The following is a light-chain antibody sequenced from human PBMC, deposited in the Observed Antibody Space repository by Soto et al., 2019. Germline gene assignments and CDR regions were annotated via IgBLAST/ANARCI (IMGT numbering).Light chain of an antibody. CDR2: DAS. CDR1: QSVSSY. CDR3: QQRTNWPPLT. V-gene: IGKV3-11*01. Sequence: EIVLTQSPATLSLSPGERATLSCRASQSVSSYLAWYQQRPGKAPRLLIYDASNRATGIPARFSGSGSGTDFSLPISSLVPEDFAVYYCQQRTNWPPLTFGGGTKVEIK. J-gene: IGKJ4*01.